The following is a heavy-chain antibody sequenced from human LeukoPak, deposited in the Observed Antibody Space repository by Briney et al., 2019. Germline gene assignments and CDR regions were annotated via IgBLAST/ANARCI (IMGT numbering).Heavy chain of an antibody. CDR1: GYSISSGYY. D-gene: IGHD4-17*01. CDR3: ARPKYGDAAYFAL. Sequence: PSETLSLTCAVSGYSISSGYYWGWIRQPPGKGLGGIGSIYHSGNTYYNPSLKSRVTISGDTSKNQCILKVTSVTAAHAAVYYCARPKYGDAAYFALWGRGALVTASS. J-gene: IGHJ2*01. V-gene: IGHV4-38-2*01. CDR2: IYHSGNT.